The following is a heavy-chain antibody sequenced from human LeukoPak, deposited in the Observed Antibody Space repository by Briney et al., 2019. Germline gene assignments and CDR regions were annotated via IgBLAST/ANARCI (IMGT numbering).Heavy chain of an antibody. V-gene: IGHV3-48*01. CDR2: ISSSSSTI. D-gene: IGHD3-3*01. CDR3: ARENLYEPTDDAFDI. J-gene: IGHJ3*02. CDR1: GFTFSSYS. Sequence: GGSLRLSCAASGFTFSSYSMNWVRQAPGKGLEWVSYISSSSSTIYYADSVKGRFTISRDNAKNSLYLQMNSLRAEDTAVYYCARENLYEPTDDAFDIWGQGTMVTVSS.